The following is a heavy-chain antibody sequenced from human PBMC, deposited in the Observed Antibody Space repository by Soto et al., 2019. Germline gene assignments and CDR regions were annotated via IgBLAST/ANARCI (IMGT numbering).Heavy chain of an antibody. CDR3: ALSHGDV. CDR2: IYWNDDK. CDR1: VFSLSTSGVG. V-gene: IGHV2-5*01. Sequence: QITLKQSGPTLVKPTQPLTLTCTFSVFSLSTSGVGVGWIRQPPGKALEWLALIYWNDDKRYSPSLKSRLTITKDTSKNQVVLTTTNMDPVDTATYYCALSHGDVWGQGTTVTVAS. J-gene: IGHJ6*02.